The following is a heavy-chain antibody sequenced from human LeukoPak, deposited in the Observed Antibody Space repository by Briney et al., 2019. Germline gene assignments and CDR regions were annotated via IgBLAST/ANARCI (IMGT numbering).Heavy chain of an antibody. V-gene: IGHV4-34*01. J-gene: IGHJ5*02. Sequence: SETLSLTCAVYGGSFSGYYWSWIRQPPGKELEWIGEINHSGSTNYNPSLKSRVTISVDTSKNQFSLKLSSVTAADTAVYYCARSSEYYFGPWGQGTLVTVS. CDR3: ARSSEYYFGP. CDR1: GGSFSGYY. D-gene: IGHD2/OR15-2a*01. CDR2: INHSGST.